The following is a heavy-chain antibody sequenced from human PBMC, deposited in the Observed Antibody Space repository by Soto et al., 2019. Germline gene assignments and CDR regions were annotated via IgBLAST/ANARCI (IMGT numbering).Heavy chain of an antibody. J-gene: IGHJ5*02. CDR2: IYYSGST. CDR1: GGSISSSSYY. V-gene: IGHV4-39*01. CDR3: ARPYCSSTSCYGGSWFDP. Sequence: SETLSLTCTVSGGSISSSSYYWGWIRQPPGKGLEWIGSIYYSGSTYYNPSLKSRVTISVDTSKNQFSLKLSSVTAADTAVYYCARPYCSSTSCYGGSWFDPWGQGTLVTVSS. D-gene: IGHD2-2*01.